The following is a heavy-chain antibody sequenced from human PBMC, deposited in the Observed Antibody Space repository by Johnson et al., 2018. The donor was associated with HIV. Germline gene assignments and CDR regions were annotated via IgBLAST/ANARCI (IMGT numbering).Heavy chain of an antibody. CDR3: ARGLGWDTNLAFES. Sequence: VQLVESGGGVVRPGGSLRLSCAASGFTFDDYGMTWVRQAPGKGLEWVSGINWNGGSTGYAGSVKGRFTTSRDNDKNSFFLQMNSLRDADTAVYYCARGLGWDTNLAFESWGQGTVVTVSS. D-gene: IGHD4-11*01. V-gene: IGHV3-20*04. CDR1: GFTFDDYG. J-gene: IGHJ3*02. CDR2: INWNGGST.